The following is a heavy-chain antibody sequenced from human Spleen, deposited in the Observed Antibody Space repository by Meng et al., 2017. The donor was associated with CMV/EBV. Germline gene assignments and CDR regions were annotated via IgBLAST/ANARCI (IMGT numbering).Heavy chain of an antibody. J-gene: IGHJ1*01. CDR3: ARGGLSTALPEAPSSSSIDS. D-gene: IGHD2/OR15-2a*01. V-gene: IGHV1-2*02. Sequence: APVKVSCKASGYTFTGYFMHWVRQAPGQGLEWMGWINPNSGGTNYAQKFQGRVIMTWDTSISTAYMELSRLRSNDTAVFYCARGGLSTALPEAPSSSSIDSWGQGTLVTVSS. CDR2: INPNSGGT. CDR1: GYTFTGYF.